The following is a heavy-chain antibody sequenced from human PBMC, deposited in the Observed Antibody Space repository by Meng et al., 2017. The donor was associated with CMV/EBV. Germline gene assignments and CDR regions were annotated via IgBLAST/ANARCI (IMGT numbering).Heavy chain of an antibody. Sequence: KVSGYTLTELSMHWVRQAPGKGLEWMGGFDPEDGETIYEQKFQGRVTMTEDTSTDTAYMELSSLRSEDTAVYYCATDLISWLQFSRDYWGQGTLVTVSS. CDR3: ATDLISWLQFSRDY. CDR1: GYTLTELS. V-gene: IGHV1-24*01. CDR2: FDPEDGET. J-gene: IGHJ4*02. D-gene: IGHD5-24*01.